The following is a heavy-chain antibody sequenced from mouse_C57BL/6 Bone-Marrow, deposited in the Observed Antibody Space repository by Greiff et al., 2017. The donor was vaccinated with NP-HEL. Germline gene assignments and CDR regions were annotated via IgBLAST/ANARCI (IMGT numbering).Heavy chain of an antibody. CDR1: GYTFTDYN. CDR3: ARSGADYYAMDY. CDR2: INPNNGGT. Sequence: EEQLQQSGPELVKPGASVKIPCKASGYTFTDYNMDWVKQSHGKSLEWIGDINPNNGGTIYNQKFKGKATLTVDKSSSTAYMELRSLTSEDTAVYYCARSGADYYAMDYWGQGTSVTVSS. V-gene: IGHV1-18*01. J-gene: IGHJ4*01. D-gene: IGHD3-1*01.